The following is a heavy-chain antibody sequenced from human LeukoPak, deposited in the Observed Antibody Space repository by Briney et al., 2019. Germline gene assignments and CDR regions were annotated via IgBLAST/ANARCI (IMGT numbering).Heavy chain of an antibody. CDR3: ARGYYGGNRYFDN. CDR2: IHANSGKA. V-gene: IGHV1-8*01. J-gene: IGHJ4*02. D-gene: IGHD4-23*01. CDR1: GYTFRDYE. Sequence: ASVRVSCKTSGYTFRDYEINWVRQAPGLGLEWVAWIHANSGKAGSAQKFQGRVTLTRDTSTETAFMELSGLTSDDSATYFCARGYYGGNRYFDNWGQGTLVTVSS.